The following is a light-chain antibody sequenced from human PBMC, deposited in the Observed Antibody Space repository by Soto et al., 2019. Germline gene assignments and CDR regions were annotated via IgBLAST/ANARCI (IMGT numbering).Light chain of an antibody. CDR2: TVS. CDR1: QSVSSK. Sequence: EIVMTQTPGTLSVSPGERATLSCRASQSVSSKLAWYQQKPGQAPRLLIHTVSTRATGVPGRFSGSGSGTEFTLTISSLQSEDFAVYYCQQYNNWPPITFGQGTRLEIK. CDR3: QQYNNWPPIT. J-gene: IGKJ5*01. V-gene: IGKV3D-15*01.